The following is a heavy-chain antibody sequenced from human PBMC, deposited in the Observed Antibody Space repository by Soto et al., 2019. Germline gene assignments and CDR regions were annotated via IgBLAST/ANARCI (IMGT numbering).Heavy chain of an antibody. D-gene: IGHD4-17*01. CDR2: MNPNSGNT. CDR1: GYTKNCKA. CDR3: ARTLYGDNVAY. Sequence: GASVEVTCKDPGYTKNCKASRWLRQSTGQGLEWMGWMNPNSGNTGYAQKFQGRVTMTRNTSISTAYMELSSLRSEDTAVYYCARTLYGDNVAYWGQGTLVTVSS. V-gene: IGHV1-8*01. J-gene: IGHJ4*02.